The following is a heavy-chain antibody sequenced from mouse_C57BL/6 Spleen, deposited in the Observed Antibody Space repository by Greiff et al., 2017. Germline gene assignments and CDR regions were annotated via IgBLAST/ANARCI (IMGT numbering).Heavy chain of an antibody. CDR2: IRNKANGYTT. CDR1: GFTFTDYY. D-gene: IGHD2-3*01. V-gene: IGHV7-3*01. Sequence: EVKLMESGGGLVQPGGSLSLSCAASGFTFTDYYMSWVRQPPGKTLEWLGFIRNKANGYTTEYSASVKGRFTISRDNSQSILYLQMNALRAEDSATYDCARYDDQFAYWGQRTLVTVSA. CDR3: ARYDDQFAY. J-gene: IGHJ3*01.